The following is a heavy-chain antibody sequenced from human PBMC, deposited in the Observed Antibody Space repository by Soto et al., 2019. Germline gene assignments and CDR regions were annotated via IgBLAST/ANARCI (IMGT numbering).Heavy chain of an antibody. D-gene: IGHD2-2*01. J-gene: IGHJ6*02. CDR1: GGTFSSYA. Sequence: QVQLVQSGAEVKKPGSSVKVSCKASGGTFSSYAISWVRQAPGQGLEWMGGIIPIFGTANYAQKFQGRVTITADKSTSTAYMELSSLRSEDTAVYYSARDPSIVVVPAAALAMDVWGQGTTVTVSS. CDR3: ARDPSIVVVPAAALAMDV. CDR2: IIPIFGTA. V-gene: IGHV1-69*06.